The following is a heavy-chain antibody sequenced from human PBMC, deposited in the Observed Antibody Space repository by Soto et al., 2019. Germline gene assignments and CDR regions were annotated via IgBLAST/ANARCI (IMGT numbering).Heavy chain of an antibody. J-gene: IGHJ6*02. CDR1: GGTFDNFI. D-gene: IGHD3-10*01. CDR2: IVPMLGTP. Sequence: QVQLVQSGAEVKEPGSSVRVSCKASGGTFDNFIMNWVRQTPGQGLEWMGGIVPMLGTPTYAEKFKGRVTISGTGSTSTMYAEVSSLIPEDTPIYYCARNETYGSSRSQYSGMDVWGQGTRVTVSS. CDR3: ARNETYGSSRSQYSGMDV. V-gene: IGHV1-69*01.